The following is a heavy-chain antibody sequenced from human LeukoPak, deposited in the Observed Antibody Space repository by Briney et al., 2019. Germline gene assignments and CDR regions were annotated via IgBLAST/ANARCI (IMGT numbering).Heavy chain of an antibody. Sequence: DPGGSLRLSCAASGFTVSTYYMTWVRQAPGQGLEGVSVIYSGGSTYYADSVKGRFTVSRDNSKNTLYLQMNSLRAEDTAMYYCERGLGYCTSTTCLLPFDYWGQGTLVTVSS. D-gene: IGHD2-2*01. CDR3: ERGLGYCTSTTCLLPFDY. CDR2: IYSGGST. J-gene: IGHJ4*02. V-gene: IGHV3-53*01. CDR1: GFTVSTYY.